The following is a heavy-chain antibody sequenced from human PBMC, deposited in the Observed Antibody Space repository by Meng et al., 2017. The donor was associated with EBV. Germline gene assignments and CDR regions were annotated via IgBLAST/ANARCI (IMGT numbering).Heavy chain of an antibody. CDR3: ASESGRGVTPDY. Sequence: GQLVRSGGEVKKSGSSVNVACKTSGGTFRSDAVSWVRQAPRQGLEWMGGLIRMSDAPHKVQRFQGRVTMTADESTNTHYRDLSGLGFEETAVYYCASESGRGVTPDYWGQGTLVTVSS. J-gene: IGHJ4*02. V-gene: IGHV1-69*01. D-gene: IGHD3-10*01. CDR1: GGTFRSDA. CDR2: LIRMSDAP.